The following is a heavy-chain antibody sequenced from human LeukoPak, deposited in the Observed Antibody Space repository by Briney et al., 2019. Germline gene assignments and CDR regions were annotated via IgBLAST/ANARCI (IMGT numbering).Heavy chain of an antibody. CDR1: GFTFDDYA. CDR2: ISWNSGSI. V-gene: IGHV3-9*01. J-gene: IGHJ4*02. CDR3: ARHADY. Sequence: GRSLRLSCAASGFTFDDYAMPWVRQAPGKGLEWVSGISWNSGSIGYADSVKGRFTISRDNAKNSLYLQMSSLRAEDTAVYYCARHADYWGQGTLVTVSS.